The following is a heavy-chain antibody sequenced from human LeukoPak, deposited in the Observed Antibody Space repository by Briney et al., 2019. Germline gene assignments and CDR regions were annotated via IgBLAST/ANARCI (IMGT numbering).Heavy chain of an antibody. CDR3: ARGRYSGYDYYYYGMDV. D-gene: IGHD5-12*01. J-gene: IGHJ6*02. CDR2: IWYDGSNK. CDR1: GXTFSSYG. V-gene: IGHV3-33*01. Sequence: GRSLRLSCAASGXTFSSYGMHWVRQAPGKGLEWVAVIWYDGSNKYYADSVKGRFTISRDNSKNTLYLQMNSLRAEDTAVYYCARGRYSGYDYYYYGMDVWGQGTTVTVPS.